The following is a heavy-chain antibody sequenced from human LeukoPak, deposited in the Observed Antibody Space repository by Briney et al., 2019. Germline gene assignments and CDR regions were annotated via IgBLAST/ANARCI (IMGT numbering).Heavy chain of an antibody. V-gene: IGHV1-2*02. CDR1: GYTFTGYH. CDR2: INPNSGAT. D-gene: IGHD1-14*01. CDR3: ARLNGNHFDY. Sequence: ASVKVSCKASGYTFTGYHMHWVRQAPGQGLEGMAWINPNSGATDYAQKFQGRVTMTRDTSTSTAYMELSRLRSDDTAVYYCARLNGNHFDYWGQGTLVTVSS. J-gene: IGHJ4*02.